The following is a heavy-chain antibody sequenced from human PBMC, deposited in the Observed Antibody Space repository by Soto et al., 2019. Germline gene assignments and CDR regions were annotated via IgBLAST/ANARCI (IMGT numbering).Heavy chain of an antibody. CDR2: IYYSGST. J-gene: IGHJ6*02. Sequence: PSETLSLTCTVSGGSISSYYWSWIRQPPGKGLEWIGYIYYSGSTNYNPSLKSRVTISVDTSKNQFSLKLSSVTAADTAVYYCARGKGALGFYYDSSGLRTDYYYYGIDVWGQGPTVTVYS. CDR1: GGSISSYY. V-gene: IGHV4-59*01. CDR3: ARGKGALGFYYDSSGLRTDYYYYGIDV. D-gene: IGHD3-22*01.